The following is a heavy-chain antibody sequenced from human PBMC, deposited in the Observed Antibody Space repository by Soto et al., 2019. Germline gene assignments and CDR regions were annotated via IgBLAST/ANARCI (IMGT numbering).Heavy chain of an antibody. CDR2: ISAYNGDT. Sequence: GASVKVSCKASGYTFRSYGISWVRQSPGQGLEWVGWISAYNGDTHYAPKFQDRITLTTETSTDTAYMELRSLRLDDTAVYYCARDWSRYYDNSGLIWLYLGQVSLGTVSS. V-gene: IGHV1-18*04. CDR1: GYTFRSYG. D-gene: IGHD3-22*01. J-gene: IGHJ4*02. CDR3: ARDWSRYYDNSGLIWLY.